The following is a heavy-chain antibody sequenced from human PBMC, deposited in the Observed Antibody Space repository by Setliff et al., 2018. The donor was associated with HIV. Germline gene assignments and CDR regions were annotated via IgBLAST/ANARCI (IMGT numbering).Heavy chain of an antibody. V-gene: IGHV1-69*10. CDR3: ARDRSYYPNYFDY. J-gene: IGHJ4*02. CDR2: FIPLPRIA. CDR1: GYTFTSYD. Sequence: GASVKVSCKASGYTFTSYDINWVRQAPGQGLEWMGGFIPLPRIANYPQKFQGRVTITADESTRTSYMELSSLRSEDTAVYYCARDRSYYPNYFDYWGQGTLVTVSS. D-gene: IGHD1-26*01.